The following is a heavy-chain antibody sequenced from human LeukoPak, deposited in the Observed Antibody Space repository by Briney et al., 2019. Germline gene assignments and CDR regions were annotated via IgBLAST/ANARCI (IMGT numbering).Heavy chain of an antibody. V-gene: IGHV3-72*01. D-gene: IGHD1-26*01. CDR1: GFTFSDHY. CDR3: ARGSGSYYYFDY. J-gene: IGHJ4*02. Sequence: GGSLRLSCAASGFTFSDHYMDWVRQAPGKGLEWVARTRNKANSYTTEYAASVKGRFTISRDDSKNSLYLQMNSLKTEDTAVYYCARGSGSYYYFDYWGQGTLVTVSS. CDR2: TRNKANSYTT.